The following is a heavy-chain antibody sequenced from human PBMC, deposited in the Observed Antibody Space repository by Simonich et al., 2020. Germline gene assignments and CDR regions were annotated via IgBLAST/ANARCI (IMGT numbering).Heavy chain of an antibody. D-gene: IGHD3-16*01. CDR1: GYTFTSYD. J-gene: IGHJ4*02. CDR2: MNPNSGYT. Sequence: QVQLVQSGAEVKKPGASVKVSCKASGYTFTSYDINWVRQATGQGLVWMGWMNPNSGYTGYAQKFQGRVTITRNTSISTADMELSSLRSEDTAVYYYAGGRGGMSRGNVDYWGQGTLVTVSS. V-gene: IGHV1-8*03. CDR3: AGGRGGMSRGNVDY.